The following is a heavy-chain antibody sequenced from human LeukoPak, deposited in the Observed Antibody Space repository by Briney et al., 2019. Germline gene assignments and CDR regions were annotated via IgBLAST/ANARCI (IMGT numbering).Heavy chain of an antibody. D-gene: IGHD4-11*01. V-gene: IGHV3-74*01. J-gene: IGHJ6*02. Sequence: GGSLRLSCAASGFTFSTYWMHWVRQAPGKGLVWVSRINSDGSSTNYADSVKGRFTISRDNAKNTLYLQMNSLRTEDTAVYYCARVRDYSNYLYYYYGMDVWGQGTTVTVSS. CDR1: GFTFSTYW. CDR2: INSDGSST. CDR3: ARVRDYSNYLYYYYGMDV.